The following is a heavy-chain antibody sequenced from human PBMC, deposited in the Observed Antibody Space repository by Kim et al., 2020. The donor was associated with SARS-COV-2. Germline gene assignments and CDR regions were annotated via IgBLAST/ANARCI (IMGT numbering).Heavy chain of an antibody. Sequence: SETLSLTCTVSGGSISSSSYYWGWIRQPPGKGLEWIGSIYYSGSTYYNPSLKSRVTISVDTSKNQFSLKLSSVTAADTAVYYCARRGGYSSGWYQTNWF. V-gene: IGHV4-39*01. D-gene: IGHD6-19*01. J-gene: IGHJ5*01. CDR1: GGSISSSSYY. CDR2: IYYSGST. CDR3: ARRGGYSSGWYQTNWF.